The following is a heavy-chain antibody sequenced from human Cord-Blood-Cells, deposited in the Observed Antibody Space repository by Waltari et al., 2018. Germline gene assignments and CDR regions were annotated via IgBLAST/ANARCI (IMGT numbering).Heavy chain of an antibody. CDR1: GGSFSGYY. D-gene: IGHD3-22*01. Sequence: QVQLQQWGAGLLKPTETLSVTCAVYGGSFSGYYWSWIRQPPGKGLEWIGEINHSGSTNYNPSLKSRVTISVDTSKNQFSLKLSSVTAADTAVYYCARRAFYYYDSSGYDYWGQGTLVTVSS. CDR2: INHSGST. V-gene: IGHV4-34*01. CDR3: ARRAFYYYDSSGYDY. J-gene: IGHJ4*02.